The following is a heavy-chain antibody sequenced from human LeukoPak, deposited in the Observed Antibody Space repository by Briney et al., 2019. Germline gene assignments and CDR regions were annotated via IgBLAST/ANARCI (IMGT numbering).Heavy chain of an antibody. J-gene: IGHJ6*02. Sequence: GGSLRLSCAASGFTFSSYSMSWVRQAPGKGLEWVSYISRTSNTIYYADSVKGRFTISRDNAKNSLYLQMNSLRDEDTALYYCAKEEGVWGQGTTVIVSS. V-gene: IGHV3-48*02. CDR2: ISRTSNTI. CDR1: GFTFSSYS. CDR3: AKEEGV.